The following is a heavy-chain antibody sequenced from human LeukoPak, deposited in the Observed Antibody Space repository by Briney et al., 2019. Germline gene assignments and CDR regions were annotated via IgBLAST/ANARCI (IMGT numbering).Heavy chain of an antibody. Sequence: SVKVSCKASGGTFSSYAISWVRQAPGQGLERMGGIIPIFGTANYAQKFQGRVTITTDESTSTAYMELSSLRSEDTAVYYCASLGLYCSGGSCYSDYYYYYYMDVWGKGTTVTVSS. CDR1: GGTFSSYA. D-gene: IGHD2-15*01. J-gene: IGHJ6*03. CDR2: IIPIFGTA. CDR3: ASLGLYCSGGSCYSDYYYYYYMDV. V-gene: IGHV1-69*05.